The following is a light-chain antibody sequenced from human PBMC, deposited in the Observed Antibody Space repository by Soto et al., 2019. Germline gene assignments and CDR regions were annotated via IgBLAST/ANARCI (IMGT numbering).Light chain of an antibody. Sequence: IVMTQSPATLSVSPGERATLSCGASQIVRDYLAWYQQKPGQAPRLLIHGASTRAPGIPARFSGSGSGTEFTLTISSLQPDDFATYYCQHYNSYSEAFGQGTKVDIK. CDR3: QHYNSYSEA. V-gene: IGKV3-15*01. CDR2: GAS. CDR1: QIVRDY. J-gene: IGKJ1*01.